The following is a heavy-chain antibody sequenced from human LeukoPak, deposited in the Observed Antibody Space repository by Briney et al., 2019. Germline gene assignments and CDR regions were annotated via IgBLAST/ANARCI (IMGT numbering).Heavy chain of an antibody. CDR2: IIPIFGTA. J-gene: IGHJ4*02. D-gene: IGHD3-10*01. CDR3: ASRLYYYGSGSYDYFDY. V-gene: IGHV1-69*05. Sequence: GASVKVSCKASRGTFSSYTISWVRQAPGQGLEWMGGIIPIFGTANYAQKFQGRVTITTDESTSTAYMELSSLRSEDTAVYYCASRLYYYGSGSYDYFDYWGQGTLSPSPQ. CDR1: RGTFSSYT.